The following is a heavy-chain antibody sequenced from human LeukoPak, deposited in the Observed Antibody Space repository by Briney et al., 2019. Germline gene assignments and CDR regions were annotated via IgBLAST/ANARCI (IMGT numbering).Heavy chain of an antibody. Sequence: GGSLRLSCAASGLAFSAYKMHWVRHAPRKGLVWVSRISTDGYTTDYADFVQGRFTASRDNAKNSLYLQMSNLRAEDTAVYFCARGGGLDVWGQGATVTVSS. D-gene: IGHD3-16*01. J-gene: IGHJ6*02. CDR1: GLAFSAYK. V-gene: IGHV3-74*01. CDR3: ARGGGLDV. CDR2: ISTDGYTT.